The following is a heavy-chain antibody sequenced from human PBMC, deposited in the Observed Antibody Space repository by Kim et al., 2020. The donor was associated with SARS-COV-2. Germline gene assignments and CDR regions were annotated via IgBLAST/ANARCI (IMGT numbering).Heavy chain of an antibody. Sequence: SVKVSCKASGGTFSSYAISWVRQAPGQGLEWMGGIIPIFGTANYAQKFQGRVTITADESTSTAYMELSSLRSEDTAVYYCARVPVRVAVAGNGRWFDPWGQGTLVTVSS. CDR3: ARVPVRVAVAGNGRWFDP. CDR2: IIPIFGTA. CDR1: GGTFSSYA. D-gene: IGHD6-19*01. V-gene: IGHV1-69*13. J-gene: IGHJ5*02.